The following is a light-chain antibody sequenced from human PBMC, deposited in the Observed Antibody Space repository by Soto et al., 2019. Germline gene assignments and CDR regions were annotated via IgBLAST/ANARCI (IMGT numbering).Light chain of an antibody. CDR1: SSDVGGYNY. Sequence: QSVPTQPASVSGSPGQSITISCTGTSSDVGGYNYVSWYQQHPGKAPKLMIYEASNRPSGVSNRFSGSKSGNTASLTISGLQAEDEADYYCSSYTSSSTLVFGTGTKVTVL. V-gene: IGLV2-14*01. CDR2: EAS. CDR3: SSYTSSSTLV. J-gene: IGLJ1*01.